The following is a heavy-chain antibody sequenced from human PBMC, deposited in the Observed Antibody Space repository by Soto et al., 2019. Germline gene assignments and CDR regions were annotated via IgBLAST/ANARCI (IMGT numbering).Heavy chain of an antibody. Sequence: QVQLQQWGAGLLKPSETLSLTCAVYGGSFSGYYWSWIRQPPGKGLEWIGEINHSGSTNYNPSLKRRVTISVATSRHPSSLKLSSVTAADTAVYYCASAARLHDWFDPWGQGPLVTVSS. CDR2: INHSGST. V-gene: IGHV4-34*01. D-gene: IGHD2-15*01. J-gene: IGHJ5*02. CDR3: ASAARLHDWFDP. CDR1: GGSFSGYY.